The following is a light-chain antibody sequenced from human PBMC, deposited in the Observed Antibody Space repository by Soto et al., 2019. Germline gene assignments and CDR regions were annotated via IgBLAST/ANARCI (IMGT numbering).Light chain of an antibody. J-gene: IGLJ2*01. CDR2: EVI. CDR1: SSDGGGYYY. V-gene: IGLV2-8*01. CDR3: TSYAGSNNVV. Sequence: QSALTQPPSASGSPGQSVTISCTGTSSDGGGYYYVSWYQHHPGKAPKLIIYEVIKRPSGVPDRFSGSKSDNTASLTVSGLRAEDEADYYCTSYAGSNNVVFGGGTKVTVL.